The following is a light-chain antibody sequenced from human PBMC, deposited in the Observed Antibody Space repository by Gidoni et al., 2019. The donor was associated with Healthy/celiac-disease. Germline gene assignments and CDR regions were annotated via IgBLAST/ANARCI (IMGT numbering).Light chain of an antibody. J-gene: IGKJ4*01. CDR2: WAS. V-gene: IGKV4-1*01. CDR3: QQYYSTPVT. Sequence: DIVMTQSPDSLAVSLGERATINCKSSQSVLYSSNNKNYLAWYQQKPGQPPKLLIYWASTRESGVPDRFRGSGSGTDFTLTISSLQAEDVAVYYCQQYYSTPVTCGGGTKVEIK. CDR1: QSVLYSSNNKNY.